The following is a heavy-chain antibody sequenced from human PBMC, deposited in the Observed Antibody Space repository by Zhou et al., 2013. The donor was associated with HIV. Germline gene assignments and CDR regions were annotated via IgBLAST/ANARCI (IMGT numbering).Heavy chain of an antibody. Sequence: QVQLVQSGAEVKKPGASVKVSCKASGYTFTDYYMHWVRQAPGQGLEWMGWMNPNSGNTGYAQKFQGRVTMTRNTSISTAYMELSSLRSEDTAVYYCVQRGGATVTLLERWGQGTLVTVSS. CDR3: VQRGGATVTLLER. CDR2: MNPNSGNT. D-gene: IGHD4-4*01. V-gene: IGHV1-8*02. J-gene: IGHJ4*02. CDR1: GYTFTDYY.